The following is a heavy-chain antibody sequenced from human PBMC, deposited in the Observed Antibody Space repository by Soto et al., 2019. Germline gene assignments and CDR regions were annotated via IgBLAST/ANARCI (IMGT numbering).Heavy chain of an antibody. CDR2: ISGSGGHT. CDR1: GFIGSTYA. Sequence: EVHLLESGGGLVQPGGSLRLSCAASGFIGSTYAMSWVRQTPRKGLEWVSSISGSGGHTYYADSVKGRFTISRDNSKNTLYLLTNNLRDEDTAVYFCAKGDDRYGSGYEGFDTWGQGPLVTVSS. CDR3: AKGDDRYGSGYEGFDT. D-gene: IGHD5-12*01. V-gene: IGHV3-23*01. J-gene: IGHJ4*02.